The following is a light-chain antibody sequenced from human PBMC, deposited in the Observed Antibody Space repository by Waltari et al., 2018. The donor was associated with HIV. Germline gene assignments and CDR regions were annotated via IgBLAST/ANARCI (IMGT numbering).Light chain of an antibody. J-gene: IGKJ2*01. CDR1: QSVGSR. Sequence: DIQMTQSPSALSASVGGRATIICRASQSVGSRLAWYQQKTGKAPKLLIYRASTLEKGVPSRFTGSGSGTEFTLTISSLQPEDFGTYYCQQYDTYLTFGQGTRLEMK. V-gene: IGKV1-5*03. CDR2: RAS. CDR3: QQYDTYLT.